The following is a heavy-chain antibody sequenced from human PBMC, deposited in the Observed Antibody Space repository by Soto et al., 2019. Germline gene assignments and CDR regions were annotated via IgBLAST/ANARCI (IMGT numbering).Heavy chain of an antibody. D-gene: IGHD3-10*01. CDR1: GGSISSSSYY. J-gene: IGHJ6*03. CDR3: ARHAGRGVYYYYMDV. CDR2: IYYSGST. V-gene: IGHV4-39*01. Sequence: PSETLSLTCTVSGGSISSSSYYWGWIRQPPGKGLEWIGYIYYSGSTNSNPSLKSRVAISVDASKNQFSLKLSSVTAADTAVYYCARHAGRGVYYYYMDVWGKGTTVTVSS.